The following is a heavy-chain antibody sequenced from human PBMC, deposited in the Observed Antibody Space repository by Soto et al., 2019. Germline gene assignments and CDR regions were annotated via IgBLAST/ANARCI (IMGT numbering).Heavy chain of an antibody. CDR1: GDPITSYF. CDR2: VFPGGPT. V-gene: IGHV4-4*07. CDR3: ARVNDSSGYYFDY. D-gene: IGHD3-22*01. Sequence: SETLSLTCTVSGDPITSYFWTWLRQPAGKGLEWIGHVFPGGPTSHNSSLKSRVSMSIDTSKNEFSLTLTSVTAADTAVYYCARVNDSSGYYFDYWGQGTLVTVSS. J-gene: IGHJ4*02.